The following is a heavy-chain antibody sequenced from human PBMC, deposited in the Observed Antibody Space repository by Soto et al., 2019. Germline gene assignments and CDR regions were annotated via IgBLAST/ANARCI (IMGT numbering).Heavy chain of an antibody. J-gene: IGHJ6*03. CDR2: INHCGST. CDR3: ARGEDYYCMDV. CDR1: GGSFSGCY. Sequence: SETLSLTCAVYGGSFSGCYWSWIRHRPGQGLEWIGEINHCGSTNYNQTLKSRVTISVATSKNQFSLKLSSVTASDTAVYYCARGEDYYCMDVWGKGTTVTVSS. V-gene: IGHV4-34*01.